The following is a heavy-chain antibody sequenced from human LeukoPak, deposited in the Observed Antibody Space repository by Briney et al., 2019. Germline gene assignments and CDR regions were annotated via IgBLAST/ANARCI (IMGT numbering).Heavy chain of an antibody. Sequence: PGGSLRLSCATSGFTFSNHAMHWVRQATGKGLEWVSAIGTAGDTFYPGSVKGRFTISRDNSKNTLYLEMSSLRVEDTAIYYCAKWPEGAMDYFDYWGQGTLVTVSS. CDR1: GFTFSNHA. J-gene: IGHJ4*02. CDR2: IGTAGDT. V-gene: IGHV3-13*01. D-gene: IGHD2-8*01. CDR3: AKWPEGAMDYFDY.